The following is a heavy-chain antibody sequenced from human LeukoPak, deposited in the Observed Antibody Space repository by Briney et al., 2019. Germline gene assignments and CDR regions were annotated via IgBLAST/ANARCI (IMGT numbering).Heavy chain of an antibody. J-gene: IGHJ4*02. CDR2: IYYSGIT. Sequence: PSETLSLTCPVSGVSISSSSYYWGWIRQPPGKGLEWIGSIYYSGITYYNPSLKSRVTISVGTSKNQSSLKLSSVTAADTAVYYCARHSPRRDGYKIDYWGQGTLVTVSS. V-gene: IGHV4-39*01. CDR3: ARHSPRRDGYKIDY. D-gene: IGHD5-24*01. CDR1: GVSISSSSYY.